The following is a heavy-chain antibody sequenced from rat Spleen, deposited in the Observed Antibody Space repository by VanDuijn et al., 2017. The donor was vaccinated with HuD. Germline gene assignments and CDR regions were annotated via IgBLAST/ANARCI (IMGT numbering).Heavy chain of an antibody. CDR2: ITNTGDDT. V-gene: IGHV5-31*01. CDR1: GFTFTNYW. Sequence: EVQLVESGGGLVQPGRSLKLSCVASGFTFTNYWMTWIRQAPGKGLEWVASITNTGDDTYYPDSMKGRFTISRDNAKSTLYLQMNSLRSEDTATYYCTGPFDYWGQGVMVTVSS. CDR3: TGPFDY. J-gene: IGHJ2*01.